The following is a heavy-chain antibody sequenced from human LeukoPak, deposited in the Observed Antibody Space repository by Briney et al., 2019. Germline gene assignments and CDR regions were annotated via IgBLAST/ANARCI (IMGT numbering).Heavy chain of an antibody. CDR3: ARGDYYDSSGYHYSGIDY. J-gene: IGHJ4*02. CDR1: GFTFSSYS. CDR2: ISSSSSTI. V-gene: IGHV3-48*04. Sequence: GGSLRLSCAASGFTFSSYSMNWVRQAPGKGLEWVSFISSSSSTIYYADSVKGRFTISRDNAKNSLYLQMNSLRAEDTAVYYCARGDYYDSSGYHYSGIDYWGQGTLVTVSS. D-gene: IGHD3-22*01.